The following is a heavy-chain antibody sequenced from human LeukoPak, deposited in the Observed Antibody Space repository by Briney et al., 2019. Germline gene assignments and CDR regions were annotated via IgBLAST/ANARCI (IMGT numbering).Heavy chain of an antibody. V-gene: IGHV4-61*02. J-gene: IGHJ4*02. CDR3: AREGGYSYGDAPLHFDN. CDR2: IETSGST. Sequence: SQTLSLTRTVSGGSFSSGSYYWSWIRQPAGKGLEWIGRIETSGSTNYNPSLKSRVTISVDTSKNQFSLKVSSVTAADTAVYYCAREGGYSYGDAPLHFDNWGQGTLVTVSS. CDR1: GGSFSSGSYY. D-gene: IGHD5-18*01.